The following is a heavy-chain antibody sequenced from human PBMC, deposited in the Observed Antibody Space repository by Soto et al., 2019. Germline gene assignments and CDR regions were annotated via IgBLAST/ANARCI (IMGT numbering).Heavy chain of an antibody. Sequence: WGSLGLSCAASGFTFRNYGMNWVRQAPGKGLEWVSYIGIGSSTTYYADSVKGRFTISRDNAKNSLYLQMNSLRAEDTAVYYCARDQLYYNDISGRPLNAFDVWGQGTMVTVSS. CDR1: GFTFRNYG. J-gene: IGHJ3*01. CDR2: IGIGSSTT. D-gene: IGHD3-22*01. V-gene: IGHV3-48*01. CDR3: ARDQLYYNDISGRPLNAFDV.